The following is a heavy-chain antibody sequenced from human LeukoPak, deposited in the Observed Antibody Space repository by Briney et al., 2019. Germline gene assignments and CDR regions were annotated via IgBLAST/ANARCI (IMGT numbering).Heavy chain of an antibody. D-gene: IGHD3-22*01. J-gene: IGHJ4*02. CDR3: ARGKRGKHLKSYYYDSSGYWPIDY. V-gene: IGHV4-34*01. CDR1: GGSFSGYY. CDR2: INHSGST. Sequence: PSETLSLTCAVYGGSFSGYYWSWIRQPPGKGLEWIGEINHSGSTNYNPSLKSRVTISVDTSKNQFSLKLSSVTAADTAVYYCARGKRGKHLKSYYYDSSGYWPIDYWDQGTLVTVSS.